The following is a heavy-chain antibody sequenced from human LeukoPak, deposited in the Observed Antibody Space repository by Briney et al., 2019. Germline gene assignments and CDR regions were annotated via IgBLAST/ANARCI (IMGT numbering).Heavy chain of an antibody. Sequence: GASVKVSCKASGYTFTGYYMHWVRQAPGQGLEWMGWINPNSGGINYAQRFQGRVTMTRDTSISTAYMELSRLRSDDTAVYYCARASNYYASGLRWGQGTLVTVSS. D-gene: IGHD3-10*01. J-gene: IGHJ4*02. V-gene: IGHV1-2*02. CDR2: INPNSGGI. CDR3: ARASNYYASGLR. CDR1: GYTFTGYY.